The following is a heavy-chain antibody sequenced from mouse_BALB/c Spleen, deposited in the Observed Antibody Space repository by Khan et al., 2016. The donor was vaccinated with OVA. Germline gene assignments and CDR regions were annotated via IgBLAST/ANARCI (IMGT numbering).Heavy chain of an antibody. CDR1: GYSITSDSA. J-gene: IGHJ2*01. CDR3: ARSVTITTVVATDFDY. V-gene: IGHV3-2*02. Sequence: EVQLQESGPGLVRPSQSLSLTCTVTGYSITSDSAWNWIRQFPENKLEWMGYISYSGRPSYNPSLKSRISITRDTSKNQFFLQLNSVTTEDTATYYCARSVTITTVVATDFDYWGQGTTLTVSS. CDR2: ISYSGRP. D-gene: IGHD1-1*01.